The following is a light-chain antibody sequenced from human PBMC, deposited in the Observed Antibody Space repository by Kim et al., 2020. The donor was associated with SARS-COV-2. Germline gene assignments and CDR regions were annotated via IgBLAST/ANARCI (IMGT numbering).Light chain of an antibody. CDR1: QSVSSN. Sequence: EIVMTQSPATLSVSPGERATLSCRASQSVSSNLAWYQQKPGQAPRLLIYGASTRATGIPARFSGSGSGTEFTLTISSLQSEDFAVYYCQQYNNLPPGYTFGQGTKLEI. CDR2: GAS. V-gene: IGKV3-15*01. CDR3: QQYNNLPPGYT. J-gene: IGKJ2*01.